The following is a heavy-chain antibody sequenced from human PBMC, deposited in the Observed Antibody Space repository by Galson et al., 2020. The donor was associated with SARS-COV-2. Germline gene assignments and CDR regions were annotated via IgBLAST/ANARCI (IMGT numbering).Heavy chain of an antibody. Sequence: SQTLSLTCAISGDSVSSNSAAWNWIRQSPSRGLKWLGRTYYRSQWSTDYAVSVKSRITINQDTSKNQFSLQLNSVTPEDTAIYYCAGRVAGAGSLHIWGQGTMVIVSS. J-gene: IGHJ3*02. V-gene: IGHV6-1*01. D-gene: IGHD6-13*01. CDR2: TYYRSQWST. CDR3: AGRVAGAGSLHI. CDR1: GDSVSSNSAA.